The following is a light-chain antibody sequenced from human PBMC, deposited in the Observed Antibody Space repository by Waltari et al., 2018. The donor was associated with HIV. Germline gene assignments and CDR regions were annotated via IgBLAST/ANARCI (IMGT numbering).Light chain of an antibody. CDR3: VLYVRSGRV. V-gene: IGLV8-61*01. Sequence: QTLVTPAPSLSVSPGETITLTCGLSSGPVPSSYYPSWYQLAPGQPPRCLLSNTNIRSSGVPYRCVGSILGNKAALTVTGAQAEDDSVYYCVLYVRSGRVFGGGTTLTVL. CDR2: NTN. J-gene: IGLJ3*02. CDR1: SGPVPSSYY.